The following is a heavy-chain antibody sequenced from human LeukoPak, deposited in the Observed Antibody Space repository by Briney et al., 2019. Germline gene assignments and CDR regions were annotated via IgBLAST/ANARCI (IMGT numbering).Heavy chain of an antibody. CDR2: SLDSGSP. Sequence: KPSETLSLTCNVSGASITSYFSSWIRQPPGKGLEWIGYSLDSGSPNYNPSLKSRVAMSIDTSRNQFSLKLSSVTAADTAVYYCVGSIAVAGRGVGVDYWGQGTLVTVSS. CDR1: GASITSYF. J-gene: IGHJ4*02. D-gene: IGHD6-19*01. V-gene: IGHV4-59*08. CDR3: VGSIAVAGRGVGVDY.